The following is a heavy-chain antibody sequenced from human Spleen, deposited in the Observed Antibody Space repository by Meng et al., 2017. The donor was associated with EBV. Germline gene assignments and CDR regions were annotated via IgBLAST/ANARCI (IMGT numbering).Heavy chain of an antibody. CDR2: IIPIFGTA. D-gene: IGHD1-26*01. J-gene: IGHJ4*02. CDR3: ARLGGLEGATKDY. Sequence: QVALGQCGAEVKKPGSSVKVSCKASGGTFSSYAISWVRQAPGQGLEWMGGIIPIFGTANYAQKFQGRVTITADESTSTAYMELSSLRSEDTAVYYCARLGGLEGATKDYWGQGTLVTVSS. CDR1: GGTFSSYA. V-gene: IGHV1-69*01.